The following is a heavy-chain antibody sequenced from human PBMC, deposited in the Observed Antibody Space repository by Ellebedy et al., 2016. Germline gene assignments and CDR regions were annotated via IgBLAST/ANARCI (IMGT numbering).Heavy chain of an antibody. CDR1: GYSISSGYL. CDR2: IFHNGIT. Sequence: SETLSLTXTVSGYSISSGYLWGWIRQPPGKGLEWIGSIFHNGITYYNPSLKSRGTISVDTSKNQFSLKLRSVTAADTAVYYCARAWGWDLPPFDYWGQGTLVTVSS. CDR3: ARAWGWDLPPFDY. D-gene: IGHD1-26*01. J-gene: IGHJ4*02. V-gene: IGHV4-38-2*02.